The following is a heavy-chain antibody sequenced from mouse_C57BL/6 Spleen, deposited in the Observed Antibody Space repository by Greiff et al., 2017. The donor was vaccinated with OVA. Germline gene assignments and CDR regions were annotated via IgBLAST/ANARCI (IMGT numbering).Heavy chain of an antibody. V-gene: IGHV1-85*01. Sequence: VKLQESGPELVKPGASVKLSCKASGYTFTSYDINWVKQRPGQGLEWIGWIYPRDGSTKYNEKFKGKATLTVDTSSSTAYMELHSLTTEDSAVYFCARSGGYYGSSYYAMDYWGQGTSVTVSS. CDR1: GYTFTSYD. CDR2: IYPRDGST. J-gene: IGHJ4*01. D-gene: IGHD1-1*01. CDR3: ARSGGYYGSSYYAMDY.